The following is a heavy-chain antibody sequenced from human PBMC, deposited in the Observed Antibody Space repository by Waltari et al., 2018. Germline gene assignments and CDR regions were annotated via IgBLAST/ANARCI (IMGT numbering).Heavy chain of an antibody. CDR3: VKDGDFFVSGYDAFDV. CDR1: GFTFSNFG. J-gene: IGHJ3*01. Sequence: VQLEEFGGGVVPPGGSLTLSCAASGFTFSNFGMHWVRQAPGKGLEWLTFIRYDGNNKTHAYSVNGRFIISRDNSKNTLYLQINSLRADDTATYYCVKDGDFFVSGYDAFDVWGQGTMVTVSS. CDR2: IRYDGNNK. D-gene: IGHD4-17*01. V-gene: IGHV3-30*02.